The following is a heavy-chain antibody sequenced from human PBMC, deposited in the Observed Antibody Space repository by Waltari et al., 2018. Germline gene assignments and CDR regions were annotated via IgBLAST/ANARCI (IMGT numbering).Heavy chain of an antibody. D-gene: IGHD3-10*01. CDR2: IYHSGIT. CDR3: ARLGARGSGSYSIDY. V-gene: IGHV4-38-2*01. Sequence: QVQLQESGPGLVKPSETLSLTCAVSGYSISSGYYWGWIRQPPGKGLEWIGSIYHSGITSNNPSLKSRVTISVETSKNQFSLKLSSVTAADTAVYYCARLGARGSGSYSIDYWGQGTLVTVSS. CDR1: GYSISSGYY. J-gene: IGHJ4*02.